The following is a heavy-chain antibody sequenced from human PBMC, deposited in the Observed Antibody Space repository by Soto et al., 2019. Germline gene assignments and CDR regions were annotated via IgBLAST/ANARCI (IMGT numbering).Heavy chain of an antibody. Sequence: QVQLQESGPGLVKPSETLSLTCTVSGGSISSYYWSWIRQPPGKGLEWIGYIYYSGSTNYNPSLKSRVTISVDTSKNQLSLKLSSVTAADTAVYYCARVRRWLQFGAFDIWGQGTMVTVSS. CDR3: ARVRRWLQFGAFDI. D-gene: IGHD5-12*01. CDR2: IYYSGST. CDR1: GGSISSYY. V-gene: IGHV4-59*01. J-gene: IGHJ3*02.